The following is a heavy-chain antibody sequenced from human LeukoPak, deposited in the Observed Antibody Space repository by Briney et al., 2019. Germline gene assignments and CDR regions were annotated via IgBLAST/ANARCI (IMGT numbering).Heavy chain of an antibody. J-gene: IGHJ1*01. Sequence: GGSLRLPCAASGFTFSSYAMSWVRQAPGKGLEWVSAISGSGGSTYYADSVKGRFTISRDNSMNTLYLQMNSLRAEDTAVYYCAKLHTVQLRLWFGELLSYFQHWGQGTLVTVSS. CDR2: ISGSGGST. D-gene: IGHD3-10*01. CDR3: AKLHTVQLRLWFGELLSYFQH. CDR1: GFTFSSYA. V-gene: IGHV3-23*01.